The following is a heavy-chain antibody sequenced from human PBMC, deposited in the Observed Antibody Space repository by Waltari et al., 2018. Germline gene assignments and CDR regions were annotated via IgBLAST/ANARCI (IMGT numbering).Heavy chain of an antibody. CDR1: GGSISSSRYH. J-gene: IGHJ4*02. CDR2: IYYSGST. V-gene: IGHV4-39*07. Sequence: QLQLQESGPGLVKPSETLSLTCTVSGGSISSSRYHWGWIRQPPGKGLEWIGSIYYSGSTYYNPSLKSRVTISVDTSKNQFSLKLSSVTAADTAVYYCARDPLTMVQGSGYWGQGTLVTVSS. D-gene: IGHD3-10*01. CDR3: ARDPLTMVQGSGY.